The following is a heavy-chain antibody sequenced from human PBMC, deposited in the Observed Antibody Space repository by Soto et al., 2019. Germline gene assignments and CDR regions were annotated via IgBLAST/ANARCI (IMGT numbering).Heavy chain of an antibody. CDR2: ISTSGTTI. D-gene: IGHD6-19*01. CDR1: GFTFSDYY. Sequence: QVQLVESGGGLVKPGGSLRLSCAASGFTFSDYYMSWIRQAPGKGLEWGSYISTSGTTIYYADSVKGRFTISRDNAKSSLYLQRNSVRAEDTAVYYCARDDIAVAGISTYYYYGMDVWGRGTTVTVSS. V-gene: IGHV3-11*01. J-gene: IGHJ6*02. CDR3: ARDDIAVAGISTYYYYGMDV.